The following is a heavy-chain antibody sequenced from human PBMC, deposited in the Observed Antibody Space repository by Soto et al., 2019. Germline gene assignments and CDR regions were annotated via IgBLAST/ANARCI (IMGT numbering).Heavy chain of an antibody. J-gene: IGHJ4*02. CDR1: GFTFSSYA. V-gene: IGHV3-23*01. CDR3: AKVYDLVRGVINY. Sequence: AGSRRLSCAASGFTFSSYAMSWVRQAPGKGLEWVSAISGSGGSTYYADSVKGRFTISRDNSKNTLYLQMNSLRAEDTAVYYCAKVYDLVRGVINYWGQGTLVTVSS. D-gene: IGHD3-10*01. CDR2: ISGSGGST.